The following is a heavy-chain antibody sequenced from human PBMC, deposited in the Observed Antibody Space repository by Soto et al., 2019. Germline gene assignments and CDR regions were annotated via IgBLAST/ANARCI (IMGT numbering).Heavy chain of an antibody. CDR1: GYTFTSYA. J-gene: IGHJ5*02. Sequence: ASVKVSCKASGYTFTSYAMHWVRQAPGQRLEWMGWINAGNGNTKYSQKFQGRVTITRDTSASTAYMELSSLRSEDTAVYYCARGVADPLHWFDPWGQGNLVPVSS. V-gene: IGHV1-3*01. CDR3: ARGVADPLHWFDP. D-gene: IGHD6-19*01. CDR2: INAGNGNT.